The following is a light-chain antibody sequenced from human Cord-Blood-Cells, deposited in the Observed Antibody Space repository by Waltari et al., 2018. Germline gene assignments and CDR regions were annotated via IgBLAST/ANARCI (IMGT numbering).Light chain of an antibody. V-gene: IGLV2-14*01. CDR3: SSYTSSSTWV. CDR1: SSDVCGYNY. J-gene: IGLJ3*02. CDR2: DVS. Sequence: QSALTQPASVSGSPGQSITISCTGTSSDVCGYNYVSWYQQPPGKAPKLMIYDVSKRPSWVSNRFSGSKSGNTASLTISGLQAEDEADYYCSSYTSSSTWVFGGGTKLTVL.